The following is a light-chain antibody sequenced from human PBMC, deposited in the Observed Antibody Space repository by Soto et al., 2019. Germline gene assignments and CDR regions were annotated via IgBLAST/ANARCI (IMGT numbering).Light chain of an antibody. V-gene: IGKV3-20*01. J-gene: IGKJ1*01. CDR1: QSVSSSY. CDR3: QQYGSSPERT. Sequence: EIVLTQSPGTLSLSLGERATLSCRASQSVSSSYLAWYQQKPGQAPRLLIYGASSRATGIPDRFSGSGSGTDFTLNISRLEPEDFAVYYCQQYGSSPERTLGQGTKVDLK. CDR2: GAS.